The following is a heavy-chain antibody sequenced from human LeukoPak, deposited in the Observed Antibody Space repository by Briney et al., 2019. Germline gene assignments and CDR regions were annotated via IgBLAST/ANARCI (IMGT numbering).Heavy chain of an antibody. V-gene: IGHV1-69*04. Sequence: SVKVSCKASGYTFTSYAISWVRQAPGQGLEWMGRIIPILGIANYAQKFQGRVTITADKSTSTAYMELSSLRSEDTAVYYCAREYYDGGPIDYWGQGTLVTVSS. J-gene: IGHJ4*02. CDR2: IIPILGIA. CDR1: GYTFTSYA. CDR3: AREYYDGGPIDY. D-gene: IGHD3-22*01.